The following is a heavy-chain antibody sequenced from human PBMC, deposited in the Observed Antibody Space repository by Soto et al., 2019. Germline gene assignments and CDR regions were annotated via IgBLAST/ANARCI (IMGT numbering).Heavy chain of an antibody. Sequence: QVQLVQSGAEVKKPGSSVKVSCKASGGTFSSYAISWVRQAPGQGLEWMGGIIPSFGTANYAQKFQGRVTITADKSTSTAYMELSSLRDEDTAVYYCARVSGHSSWEYNWFDPWGQGTLVTVSS. CDR2: IIPSFGTA. J-gene: IGHJ5*02. V-gene: IGHV1-69*06. CDR3: ARVSGHSSWEYNWFDP. D-gene: IGHD6-13*01. CDR1: GGTFSSYA.